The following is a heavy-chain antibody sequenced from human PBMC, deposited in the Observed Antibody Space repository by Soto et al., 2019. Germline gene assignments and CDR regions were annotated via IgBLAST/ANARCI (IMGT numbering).Heavy chain of an antibody. CDR1: GDTFTNFG. D-gene: IGHD3-10*01. V-gene: IGHV1-18*01. J-gene: IGHJ5*02. CDR2: IATYNSNK. Sequence: HLVQSGPEVKKPGASVTVSCKTSGDTFTNFGLSWVRQAPGQGLEWMGWIATYNSNKNYAQKFQGRLPLTTDTSTSTGYMKLKSLEYDDTAVYYCARVRRGVVNWFDPWGQGTLVTVSS. CDR3: ARVRRGVVNWFDP.